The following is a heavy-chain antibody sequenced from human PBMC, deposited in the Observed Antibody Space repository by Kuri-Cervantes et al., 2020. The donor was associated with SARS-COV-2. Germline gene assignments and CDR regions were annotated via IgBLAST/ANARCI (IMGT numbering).Heavy chain of an antibody. CDR2: IYESGDT. Sequence: SETLSLTCTVSGASISSSTYYWGWIRQSPGKGLEWLGSIYESGDTYYSSSLESRLSLSVDTSKNQFSLKLSSVTAADTAVYYCGRPKSNSRXXIGAFDIWGQGTMVTVSS. CDR1: GASISSSTYY. J-gene: IGHJ3*02. CDR3: GRPKSNSRXXIGAFDI. D-gene: IGHD2/OR15-2a*01. V-gene: IGHV4-39*01.